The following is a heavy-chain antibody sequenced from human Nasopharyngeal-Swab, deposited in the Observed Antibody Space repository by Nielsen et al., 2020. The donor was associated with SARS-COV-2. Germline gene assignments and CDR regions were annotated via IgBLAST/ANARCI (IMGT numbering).Heavy chain of an antibody. D-gene: IGHD3-9*01. Sequence: GESLKISCEASGFSFSSYGMHWVRQAPGKGLEWVKVISSDGSNKYYADSVKGRFTISRDNSKNTLYLLMSSLRAEDTAVYYCAKDYYDTLAGYYGPDFWGQGTLVTVSS. V-gene: IGHV3-30*18. CDR2: ISSDGSNK. CDR3: AKDYYDTLAGYYGPDF. CDR1: GFSFSSYG. J-gene: IGHJ4*02.